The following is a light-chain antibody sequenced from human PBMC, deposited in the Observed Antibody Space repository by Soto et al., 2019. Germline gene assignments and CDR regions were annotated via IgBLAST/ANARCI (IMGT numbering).Light chain of an antibody. Sequence: EVVMTQSPATLSVSPGETATLSCRASQSVRSSCLAWYQQQPGQARRLLIYGASSRATGIPDRFSGSGSGTDFSLTISRLETEDFAVYDCQQNNRWPHITFGQGTRLEIK. J-gene: IGKJ5*01. CDR1: QSVRSSC. V-gene: IGKV3-20*01. CDR3: QQNNRWPHIT. CDR2: GAS.